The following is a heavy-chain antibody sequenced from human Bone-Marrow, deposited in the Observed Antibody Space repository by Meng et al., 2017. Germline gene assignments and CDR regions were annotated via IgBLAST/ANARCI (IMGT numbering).Heavy chain of an antibody. CDR1: GGSISSSSFS. D-gene: IGHD6-6*01. CDR2: IYYRGST. J-gene: IGHJ4*02. Sequence: QVRPQESGPGLVKPSETLSLTCSLAGGSISSSSFSWGWVRQPPGKGLEWIGSIYYRGSTYHNPSLKSRVIISVDTSKNQFSLKLSSVTAADTAVYYCARQAGVAARRGNFDDWGQGTLVTVSS. CDR3: ARQAGVAARRGNFDD. V-gene: IGHV4-39*01.